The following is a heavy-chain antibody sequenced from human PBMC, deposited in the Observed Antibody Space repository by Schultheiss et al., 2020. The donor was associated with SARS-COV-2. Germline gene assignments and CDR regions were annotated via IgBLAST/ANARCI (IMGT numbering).Heavy chain of an antibody. CDR2: ISWNSGSI. D-gene: IGHD1-7*01. Sequence: GGSLRLSCAASGFTFDDYALHWVRQGPGKGLEWVSGISWNSGSIGYADSVKGRFTISRDNAKNSLYLQMNSLRAEDTALYYCAKDTSITGTTGGGWFDPWGQGTLVTVSS. V-gene: IGHV3-9*01. J-gene: IGHJ5*02. CDR3: AKDTSITGTTGGGWFDP. CDR1: GFTFDDYA.